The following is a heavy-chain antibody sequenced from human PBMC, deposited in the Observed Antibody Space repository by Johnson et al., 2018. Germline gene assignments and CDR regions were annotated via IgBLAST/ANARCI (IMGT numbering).Heavy chain of an antibody. Sequence: VQLLESGPGLVKPSETLSLTCTVSGGSFSDYWWSWIRQPPGKGLEWIAYFYYTGNTNSNPSLKSRVSVSAGTSKRQPSLWLTSVTAADTALFYCVRGGRRDGDCFDSWGQGTMGTVSS. J-gene: IGHJ3*02. CDR3: VRGGRRDGDCFDS. CDR1: GGSFSDYW. CDR2: FYYTGNT. V-gene: IGHV4-59*01. D-gene: IGHD3-10*01.